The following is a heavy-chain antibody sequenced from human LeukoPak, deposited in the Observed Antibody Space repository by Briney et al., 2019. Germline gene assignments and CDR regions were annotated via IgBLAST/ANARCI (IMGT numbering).Heavy chain of an antibody. Sequence: GGSLRLSCAASGFSISTYWMSWVRQAPGKGLEWVANIRHDGSEKYYVDSVKGRFTISRDNAKNTVSLQMNSLRAEDTGVYYCARAPSEIGGYYPEYFRHWGQGTLVTVSS. D-gene: IGHD3-22*01. CDR3: ARAPSEIGGYYPEYFRH. J-gene: IGHJ1*01. CDR2: IRHDGSEK. V-gene: IGHV3-7*01. CDR1: GFSISTYW.